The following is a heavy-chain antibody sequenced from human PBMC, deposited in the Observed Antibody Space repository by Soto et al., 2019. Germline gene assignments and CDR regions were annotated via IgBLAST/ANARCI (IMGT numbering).Heavy chain of an antibody. D-gene: IGHD4-17*01. J-gene: IGHJ6*02. Sequence: GSAPTLVNPTASLTLTCSVSGFSLTNGRMGVRWIRQPPGKALEWLAHFFSDAEISYSTSMQSRLNMYKDSSGSQVVLTMTNMAPADTATYFCARMDGDYNYYGLDVWGHGIAVTVSS. CDR1: GFSLTNGRMG. CDR2: FFSDAEI. CDR3: ARMDGDYNYYGLDV. V-gene: IGHV2-26*01.